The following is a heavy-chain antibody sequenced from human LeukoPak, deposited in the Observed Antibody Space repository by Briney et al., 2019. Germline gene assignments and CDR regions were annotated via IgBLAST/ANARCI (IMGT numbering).Heavy chain of an antibody. Sequence: GASVRVSCKASGYTFTVYYMHWVRRAPGQGLEWMGWIHPNSGGTNYAQKFQGRVTMTRDTSISTAYMELSRLRSDDTAVCYCARVNLRGYSGYDSGGYFDYWGQGTLVTVSS. D-gene: IGHD5-12*01. CDR3: ARVNLRGYSGYDSGGYFDY. J-gene: IGHJ4*02. CDR2: IHPNSGGT. CDR1: GYTFTVYY. V-gene: IGHV1-2*02.